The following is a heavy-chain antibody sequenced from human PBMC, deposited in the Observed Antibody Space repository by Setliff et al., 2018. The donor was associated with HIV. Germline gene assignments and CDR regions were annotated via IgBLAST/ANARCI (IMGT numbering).Heavy chain of an antibody. V-gene: IGHV1-2*02. J-gene: IGHJ4*02. Sequence: ASVKVSCKASGGTFSSYGISWVRQAPGQGLEWMGWINPKSGSTNYAQKFHGRVTMTRDTSISTAYMELTRLRSDDTAVYYCARTDIYTSGWLCGVWDYWGQGTQVTVSS. CDR2: INPKSGST. D-gene: IGHD6-19*01. CDR1: GGTFSSYG. CDR3: ARTDIYTSGWLCGVWDY.